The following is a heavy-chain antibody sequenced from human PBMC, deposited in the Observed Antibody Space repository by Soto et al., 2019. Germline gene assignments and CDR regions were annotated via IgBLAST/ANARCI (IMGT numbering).Heavy chain of an antibody. CDR1: GGSISSYY. D-gene: IGHD3-3*01. CDR3: ARGPFGDYDFWSGPAYY. CDR2: IYYSGST. Sequence: SETLSLTCTVSGGSISSYYLSWIRQPPGKGLEWIGYIYYSGSTNYNPSLKSRVTISVDTSKNQFSLKLSSVTAADTAVYYCARGPFGDYDFWSGPAYYWGQGTLVTVSS. J-gene: IGHJ4*02. V-gene: IGHV4-59*01.